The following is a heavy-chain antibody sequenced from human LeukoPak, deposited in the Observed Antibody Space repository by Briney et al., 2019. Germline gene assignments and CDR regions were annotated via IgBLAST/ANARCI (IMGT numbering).Heavy chain of an antibody. J-gene: IGHJ4*02. CDR1: GFTFSSYS. CDR2: ISSSSSYI. D-gene: IGHD5/OR15-5a*01. Sequence: PGGSLRLSCAASGFTFSSYSMNWVRQAPGKGLEWVSSISSSSSYIYYADSVKGRFTISRDNAKSSLYLQMNSLRAEGTAVYYCARDVYDGEGFDYWGQGTLVTVSS. CDR3: ARDVYDGEGFDY. V-gene: IGHV3-21*01.